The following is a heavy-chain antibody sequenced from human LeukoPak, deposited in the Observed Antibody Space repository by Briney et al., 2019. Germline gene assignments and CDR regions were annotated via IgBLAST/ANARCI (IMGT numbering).Heavy chain of an antibody. V-gene: IGHV3-48*04. CDR1: GFTFSSYS. Sequence: GGSLRLSCAASGFTFSSYSMNWVRQAPGKGLEWISYISGSSSTIYYADSVKGRFTISRDNAKTALYLQMNSLKAEDTAVYYCARVSGSYIKDWGQGTLATVSS. D-gene: IGHD1-26*01. J-gene: IGHJ4*02. CDR2: ISGSSSTI. CDR3: ARVSGSYIKD.